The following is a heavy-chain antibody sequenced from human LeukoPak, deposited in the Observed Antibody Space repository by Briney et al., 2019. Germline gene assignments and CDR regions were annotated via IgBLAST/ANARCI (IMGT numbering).Heavy chain of an antibody. CDR3: ARHTATGSPLHY. CDR2: RYYSGST. Sequence: SETLSLTCTVSGGSISSSAYYWGWIRQPPGKGLEWIGSRYYSGSTYYNPSLKTRVTISVDTSKNQFSLNLSSVTAADTAVYYCARHTATGSPLHYWGQGTLVTVSS. J-gene: IGHJ4*02. V-gene: IGHV4-39*01. D-gene: IGHD5-18*01. CDR1: GGSISSSAYY.